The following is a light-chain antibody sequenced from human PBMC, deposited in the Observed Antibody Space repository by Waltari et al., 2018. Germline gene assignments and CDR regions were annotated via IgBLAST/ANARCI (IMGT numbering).Light chain of an antibody. CDR3: QKYNRAPWT. CDR2: GVS. V-gene: IGKV3-20*01. Sequence: VILTQSPATLSLSPGERATLSCRASQSVASYLAWYQQKPGQAPRLLIYGVSSRATDIPDRFSGSGSGTEFTLTISSLEPEDFAVYYCQKYNRAPWTFGLGTKVEIK. CDR1: QSVASY. J-gene: IGKJ1*01.